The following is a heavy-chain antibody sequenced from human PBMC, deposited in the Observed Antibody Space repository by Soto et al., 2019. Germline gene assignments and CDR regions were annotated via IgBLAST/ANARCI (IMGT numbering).Heavy chain of an antibody. J-gene: IGHJ4*02. D-gene: IGHD3-22*01. CDR2: IYFSGAT. CDR1: AASVSSGDYY. Sequence: QVQLQEAGPGLVKPSETLALNCSVSAASVSSGDYYWSWIRQPPGKGLEWIGYIYFSGATSYAPSIKRRVSISIDTSNDRFFLKIKSVTAADTAFYYCVRVNSDDSSGYFIDYWGQGILVSVSS. V-gene: IGHV4-61*03. CDR3: VRVNSDDSSGYFIDY.